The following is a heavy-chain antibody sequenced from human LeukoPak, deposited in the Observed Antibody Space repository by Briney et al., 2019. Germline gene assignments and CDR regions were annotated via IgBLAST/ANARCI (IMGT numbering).Heavy chain of an antibody. CDR1: GYTFTSYG. J-gene: IGHJ4*02. CDR2: ISAYNGNT. Sequence: GASVKVSCKASGYTFTSYGISWVRQAPGQGLEWMGWISAYNGNTNYAQKLQGRVTMTTDTSTSTAYMELRSLRSDDTAVYYCARVECSSTSCYGWFDYWGQGTLVTVSS. V-gene: IGHV1-18*01. D-gene: IGHD2-2*01. CDR3: ARVECSSTSCYGWFDY.